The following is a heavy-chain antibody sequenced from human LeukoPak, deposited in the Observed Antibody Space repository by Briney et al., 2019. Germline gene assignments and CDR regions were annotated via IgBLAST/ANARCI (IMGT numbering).Heavy chain of an antibody. CDR3: ARGGSHGMDV. CDR1: GFTFSDYY. D-gene: IGHD3-16*01. J-gene: IGHJ6*02. Sequence: GGSLRLSCAASGFTFSDYYMSWIRQAPGKGLEWVSDISSSSSYTNYADSVRGRFTISRDNAKNSLYLQMNSLRDEDTAVYYCARGGSHGMDVWGQGTTVTVSS. V-gene: IGHV3-11*06. CDR2: ISSSSSYT.